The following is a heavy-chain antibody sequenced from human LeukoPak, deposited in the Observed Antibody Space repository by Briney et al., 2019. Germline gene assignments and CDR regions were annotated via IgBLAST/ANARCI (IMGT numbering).Heavy chain of an antibody. V-gene: IGHV4-34*01. CDR2: INHSGST. D-gene: IGHD3-22*01. Sequence: PSETLSLTCAVYGGSFSGYYWSWIRQPPGKGLEWIGEINHSGSTNYNPSLKSRVTISVDTSKNQFSLKLNSVTAADTAVYYCARVNYDSSLTGYYYMDVWGKGTTVTASS. J-gene: IGHJ6*03. CDR3: ARVNYDSSLTGYYYMDV. CDR1: GGSFSGYY.